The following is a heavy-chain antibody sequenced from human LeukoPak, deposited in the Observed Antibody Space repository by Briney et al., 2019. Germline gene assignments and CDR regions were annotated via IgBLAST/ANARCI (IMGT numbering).Heavy chain of an antibody. D-gene: IGHD3-10*01. V-gene: IGHV4-34*01. CDR3: ARRGGGILWFGESKYYFDY. CDR1: GGSFSGYY. CDR2: INHSGGT. Sequence: SETLSLTCAVYGGSFSGYYWSWIRQPPGKGLEWIGEINHSGGTNYNPSLKSRVTISVDTSKNQFSLKLSSVTAADTAVYYCARRGGGILWFGESKYYFDYWGQGTLVTVSS. J-gene: IGHJ4*02.